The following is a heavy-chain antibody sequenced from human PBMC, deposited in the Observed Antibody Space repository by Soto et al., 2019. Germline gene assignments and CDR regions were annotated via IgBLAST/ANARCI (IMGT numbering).Heavy chain of an antibody. Sequence: GASVKVSCKASGYTFTSYGISWVRQAPGQGLEWMGWISAYNGNTNYAQKLQGRVTMTTDTSTSTAYMELRSLRSDDTAVYYCARNPLIVVALTFDYWGQGTLVTVSS. D-gene: IGHD3-22*01. V-gene: IGHV1-18*01. J-gene: IGHJ4*02. CDR1: GYTFTSYG. CDR3: ARNPLIVVALTFDY. CDR2: ISAYNGNT.